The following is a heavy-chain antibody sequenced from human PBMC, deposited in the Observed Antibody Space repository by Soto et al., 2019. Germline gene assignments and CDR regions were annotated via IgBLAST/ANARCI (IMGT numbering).Heavy chain of an antibody. J-gene: IGHJ4*01. CDR2: IYYSGST. D-gene: IGHD6-19*01. CDR1: GGSISSSSYY. V-gene: IGHV4-39*01. Sequence: QLQLQESGPGLVKPSETLSLTCTVSGGSISSSSYYWGWIRQPPGKGLEWLGSIYYSGSTYYNPSLERRVTISIDTSKNKPSLKLSSVTAADTALYYSARRDSSGWYFYFDYWGQGTLVTVSS. CDR3: ARRDSSGWYFYFDY.